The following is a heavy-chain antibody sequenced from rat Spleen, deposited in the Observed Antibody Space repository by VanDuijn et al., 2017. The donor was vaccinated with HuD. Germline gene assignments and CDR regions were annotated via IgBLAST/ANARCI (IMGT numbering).Heavy chain of an antibody. CDR2: IVYDGSGT. CDR3: ARRHYGYTDYFDY. J-gene: IGHJ2*01. Sequence: EVQLVESDGGLVQPGRSLKFSCAASGFNFSDYAMTWVRQAPKKGLEWVATIVYDGSGTYYRDSVKGRFTISRDNAKSTLSLQMDSLRSEDTATYYCARRHYGYTDYFDYWGQGVMVTVSS. D-gene: IGHD1-9*01. CDR1: GFNFSDYA. V-gene: IGHV5-17*01.